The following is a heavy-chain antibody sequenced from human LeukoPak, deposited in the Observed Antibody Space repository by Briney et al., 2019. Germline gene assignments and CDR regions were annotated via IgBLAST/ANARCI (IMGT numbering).Heavy chain of an antibody. Sequence: AGGSLRLSCAASGFTFSDYYMSWIRQAPGKGLEWISYISSSGSTQYYADSVQGRFTISRDNAKNSLYLQMISLRAEDTAIYYCAREGRRTYDDFDYWGQGTLVTVSS. J-gene: IGHJ4*02. CDR3: AREGRRTYDDFDY. V-gene: IGHV3-11*04. CDR2: ISSSGSTQ. CDR1: GFTFSDYY. D-gene: IGHD3-3*01.